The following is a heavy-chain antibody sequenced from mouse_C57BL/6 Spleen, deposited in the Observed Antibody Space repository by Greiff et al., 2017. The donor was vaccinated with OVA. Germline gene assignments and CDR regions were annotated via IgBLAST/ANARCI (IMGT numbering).Heavy chain of an antibody. CDR1: GFTFSDYG. CDR2: ISSGSSTI. CDR3: ARLLPYYAMDY. D-gene: IGHD2-1*01. Sequence: DVQLQESGGGLVKPGGSLKLSCAASGFTFSDYGMHWVRQAPEKGLEWVAYISSGSSTIYYADTVKGRFTISRDNAKNTLFLQMTSLRSEDTAMYYCARLLPYYAMDYWGQGTSVTVSS. J-gene: IGHJ4*01. V-gene: IGHV5-17*01.